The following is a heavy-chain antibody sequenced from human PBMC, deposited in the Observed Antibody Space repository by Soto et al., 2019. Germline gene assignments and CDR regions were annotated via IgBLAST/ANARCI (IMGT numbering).Heavy chain of an antibody. CDR3: ARDKQWLVLFDY. Sequence: QVQLVESGGGVVQPGRSLRLSCAASGFTFSSYAMHWVRQAPGKGLEWVAVISYDGSNKYYADSVKGRFTISRDNSKNTLYLQMNSLRAEDTAVYYCARDKQWLVLFDYWGQGILVTVSS. V-gene: IGHV3-30-3*01. J-gene: IGHJ4*02. CDR2: ISYDGSNK. D-gene: IGHD6-19*01. CDR1: GFTFSSYA.